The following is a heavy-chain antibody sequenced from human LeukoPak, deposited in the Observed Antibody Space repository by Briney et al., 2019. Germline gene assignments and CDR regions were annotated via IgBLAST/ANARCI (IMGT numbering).Heavy chain of an antibody. D-gene: IGHD5-24*01. CDR3: ARDEMASDAFDI. Sequence: PGGSLRLSCAASGFTFSLYAMNWVRQAPGKGLEWVSYINDDSSDIHYAGSVRGRFTISRDDARKTLYLQLSSLRAEDTAVYYCARDEMASDAFDIWGQGTMVTVSS. CDR1: GFTFSLYA. V-gene: IGHV3-21*05. CDR2: INDDSSDI. J-gene: IGHJ3*02.